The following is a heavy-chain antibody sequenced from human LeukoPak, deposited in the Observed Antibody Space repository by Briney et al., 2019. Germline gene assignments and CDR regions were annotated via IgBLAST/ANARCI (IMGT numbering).Heavy chain of an antibody. CDR3: ARDRWSMIVAAGHDAFDI. CDR1: GFTFSSYA. D-gene: IGHD3-22*01. Sequence: GGSLRLSCAASGFTFSSYAMSWVRQAPGKGLEWVSAISGSGSITYYADSVKGRFTISRDNAKNSLYLQMNSLRAEDTAVYYCARDRWSMIVAAGHDAFDIWGQGTMVTVSS. CDR2: ISGSGSIT. J-gene: IGHJ3*02. V-gene: IGHV3-23*01.